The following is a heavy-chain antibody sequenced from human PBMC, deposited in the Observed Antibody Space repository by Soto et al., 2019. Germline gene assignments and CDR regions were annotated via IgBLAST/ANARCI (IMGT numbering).Heavy chain of an antibody. CDR3: ARGLLAYCTSGICRSWRFDP. V-gene: IGHV1-8*01. CDR2: MNPNSGNT. CDR1: GYTFTSYD. J-gene: IGHJ5*02. Sequence: ASVKVSCKASGYTFTSYDINWVRQATGRGLEWMGWMNPNSGNTGYAQKFQGRVTMTRNTSISTAYMDLSSLRSEDTAVYYCARGLLAYCTSGICRSWRFDPWGQGTLVTVSS. D-gene: IGHD2-8*01.